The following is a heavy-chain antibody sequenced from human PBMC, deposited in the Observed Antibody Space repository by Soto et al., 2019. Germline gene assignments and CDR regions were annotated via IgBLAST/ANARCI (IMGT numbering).Heavy chain of an antibody. Sequence: GGSLRLSCAASGFTFSNYAMSWVRQAPGKGLEWVSAISGSGGSTYYADSVKGRFTISRDNSKKTLYLQMNSLRAEDTAVYYCAKGGDFWLQSYGMDVWGQGTTVTVSS. CDR3: AKGGDFWLQSYGMDV. V-gene: IGHV3-23*01. D-gene: IGHD3-3*01. CDR1: GFTFSNYA. J-gene: IGHJ6*02. CDR2: ISGSGGST.